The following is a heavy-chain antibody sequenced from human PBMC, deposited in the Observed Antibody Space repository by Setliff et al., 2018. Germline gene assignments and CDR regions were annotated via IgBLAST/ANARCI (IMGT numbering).Heavy chain of an antibody. CDR1: GGSIDSHY. Sequence: SETLSLTCSVSGGSIDSHYWSWIRQPPGKGLEWIGYIYYSGNSNYDTNYNPSLKSRVTISVDTSKNQFSLKLSSVTAADTAVYYCAEIGTRADDAFDIWGQGTMVTVSS. CDR2: IYYSGNSNYDT. J-gene: IGHJ3*02. CDR3: AEIGTRADDAFDI. V-gene: IGHV4-59*11.